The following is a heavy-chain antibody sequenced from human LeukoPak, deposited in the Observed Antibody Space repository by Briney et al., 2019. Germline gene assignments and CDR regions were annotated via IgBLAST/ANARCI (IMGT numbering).Heavy chain of an antibody. V-gene: IGHV3-21*01. D-gene: IGHD5-24*01. Sequence: GGSLRLSCAASGFTFSSYSMNWVRQAPGKGLEWVSSISSSSSYIYYADSVKGRFTISRDNAKNSLYLQMNSLRAEDTAVYYCARGEQEMATMSIDYWGQGTLVTVSS. J-gene: IGHJ4*02. CDR2: ISSSSSYI. CDR1: GFTFSSYS. CDR3: ARGEQEMATMSIDY.